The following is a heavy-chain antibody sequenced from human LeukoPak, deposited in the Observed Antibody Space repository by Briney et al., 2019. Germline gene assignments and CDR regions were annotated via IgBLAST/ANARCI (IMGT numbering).Heavy chain of an antibody. CDR2: IIPILGIA. Sequence: SVKVSCKASGGTFSSYAISWVRQAPGQGLEWMGRIIPILGIANYAQKFQGRVTITADESTSTAYMELSSLRSEDTAVYYCARGGELPTGAFDIWGQGTMVTVSS. CDR1: GGTFSSYA. V-gene: IGHV1-69*04. CDR3: ARGGELPTGAFDI. D-gene: IGHD1-26*01. J-gene: IGHJ3*02.